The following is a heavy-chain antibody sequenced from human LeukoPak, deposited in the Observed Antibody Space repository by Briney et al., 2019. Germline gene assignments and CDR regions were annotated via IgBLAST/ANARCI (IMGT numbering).Heavy chain of an antibody. CDR2: IYYSGST. Sequence: PSETLSLTCTVSGGSISSYYWSWIRQPPGKGLEWIGYIYYSGSTNYNPSLKSRVTISVDTSKNQFSLKLSSVTAADTAVYYCASLYYYDSSGYYPYYYYMDVWGKGTTVTVPS. V-gene: IGHV4-59*01. J-gene: IGHJ6*03. CDR3: ASLYYYDSSGYYPYYYYMDV. D-gene: IGHD3-22*01. CDR1: GGSISSYY.